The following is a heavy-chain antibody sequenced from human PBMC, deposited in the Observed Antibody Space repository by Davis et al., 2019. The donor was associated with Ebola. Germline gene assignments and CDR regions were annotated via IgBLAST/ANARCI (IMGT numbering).Heavy chain of an antibody. Sequence: HTGGSLRLSCAASGFTFSSYWMHWVRQAPGKGLVWVSRINSDGSSTSYADSVKGRFTISRDNAKNTLYLQMNSLRAEDTAVYYCARVGGLLYWYFDLWGRGTLVTVSS. V-gene: IGHV3-74*01. J-gene: IGHJ2*01. D-gene: IGHD3-16*01. CDR3: ARVGGLLYWYFDL. CDR2: INSDGSST. CDR1: GFTFSSYW.